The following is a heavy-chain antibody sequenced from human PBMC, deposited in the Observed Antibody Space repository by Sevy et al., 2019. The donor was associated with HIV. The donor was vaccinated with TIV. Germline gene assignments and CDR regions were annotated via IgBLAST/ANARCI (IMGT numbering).Heavy chain of an antibody. CDR3: AKAEPFTVGGVTVHGFFDY. J-gene: IGHJ4*02. D-gene: IGHD3-16*02. CDR1: GFTFSNYA. CDR2: ISGNGAAT. Sequence: GGSLRLSCAASGFTFSNYAMSWVRQAPGKGLEWVSGISGNGAATYYADSVKGRSTISRDKSKNTLYLQINSLRADDTAGYYGAKAEPFTVGGVTVHGFFDYWGQGTLVTVSS. V-gene: IGHV3-23*01.